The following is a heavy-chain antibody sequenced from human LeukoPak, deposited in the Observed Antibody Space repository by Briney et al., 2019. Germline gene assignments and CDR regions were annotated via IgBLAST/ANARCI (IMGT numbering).Heavy chain of an antibody. D-gene: IGHD3-22*01. Sequence: GGSLRLSCAASGFTFSNYAMYWVRQAPGRGLEYISAISTNGGSTDYANSVKGRFTISRDNSDNRVFLQVGTLRAEDMAVYYCARGGYYDSSGSFDYWGQGTLVTVSS. CDR3: ARGGYYDSSGSFDY. CDR1: GFTFSNYA. J-gene: IGHJ4*02. CDR2: ISTNGGST. V-gene: IGHV3-64*01.